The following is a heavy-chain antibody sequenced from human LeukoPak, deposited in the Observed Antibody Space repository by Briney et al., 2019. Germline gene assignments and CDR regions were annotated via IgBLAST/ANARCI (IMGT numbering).Heavy chain of an antibody. Sequence: PGGSLRLSCAGSGFTLSSSWMNWVRQAPGKGLEWVANIKEDGSEKYYVDSVKGRFTISSDNAKNSLYLQMNSLRAEDTAVYYCARYRILASWGQGTLVTVSS. CDR2: IKEDGSEK. V-gene: IGHV3-7*04. CDR1: GFTLSSSW. CDR3: ARYRILAS. J-gene: IGHJ4*02. D-gene: IGHD3-16*02.